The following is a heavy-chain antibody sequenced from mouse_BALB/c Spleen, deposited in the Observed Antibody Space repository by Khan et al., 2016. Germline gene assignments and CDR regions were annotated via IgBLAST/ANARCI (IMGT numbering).Heavy chain of an antibody. J-gene: IGHJ2*01. Sequence: QVQLKQSGAELARPGAAMKMSCKTSGYIFTSYTIQWIKQRPGQGLEWIGYINPDSAYTDYNQRFKDKATLTADTSSSTAYMQLSSLTSEDSADYYGAREETNDALMDYWGQGTPLTVSS. CDR2: INPDSAYT. V-gene: IGHV1-4*01. CDR1: GYIFTSYT. CDR3: AREETNDALMDY. D-gene: IGHD1-3*01.